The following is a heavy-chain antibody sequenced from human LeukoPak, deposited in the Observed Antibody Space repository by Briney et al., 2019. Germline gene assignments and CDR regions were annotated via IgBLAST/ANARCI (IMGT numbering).Heavy chain of an antibody. J-gene: IGHJ4*02. V-gene: IGHV3-15*01. D-gene: IGHD3-16*02. CDR2: SKSQSDGGTT. CDR1: GLTFTNAW. Sequence: PGESLRLSCAASGLTFTNAWMSWVRQAPGEGLEGIGRSKSQSDGGTTDYAAPVKGRFTISRDDSKNTVYLQLNSLKTEDTAVYYCTTISYVGGYWGQGTLVTVSS. CDR3: TTISYVGGY.